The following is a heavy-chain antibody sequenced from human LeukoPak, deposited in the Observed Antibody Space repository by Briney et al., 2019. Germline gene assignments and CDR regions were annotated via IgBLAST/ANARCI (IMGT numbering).Heavy chain of an antibody. J-gene: IGHJ3*02. Sequence: GASVKVSCKASGYTFTSYYMHRVRQAPGQGLEWMGIINPSGGSTSYAQKFQGRVTITRDTSTSTVYMELSSLRSEDTAVYYCARCPHGGNSGDAFDIWGQGTVVTVFS. V-gene: IGHV1-46*01. CDR2: INPSGGST. CDR1: GYTFTSYY. CDR3: ARCPHGGNSGDAFDI. D-gene: IGHD4-23*01.